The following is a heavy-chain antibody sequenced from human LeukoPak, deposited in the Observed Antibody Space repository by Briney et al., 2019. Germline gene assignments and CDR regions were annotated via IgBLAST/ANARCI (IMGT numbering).Heavy chain of an antibody. J-gene: IGHJ4*02. CDR2: ISACNGNT. V-gene: IGHV1-18*01. D-gene: IGHD6-19*01. CDR1: GYTFTSYG. CDR3: ARDGWRVLIGYYFDY. Sequence: ASVKVSCKASGYTFTSYGISWVRQAPGQGLEWMGWISACNGNTNYAQKLQGRVTMTTDTSTSTAYMELRSLRSDDTAVYYCARDGWRVLIGYYFDYWGQGTLVTVSS.